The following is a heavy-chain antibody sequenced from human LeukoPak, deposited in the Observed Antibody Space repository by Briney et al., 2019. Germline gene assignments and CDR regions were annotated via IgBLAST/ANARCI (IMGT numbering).Heavy chain of an antibody. CDR1: GYTFTGYY. J-gene: IGHJ4*02. V-gene: IGHV1-2*02. CDR3: ARGGYRSGAACYHLPDF. Sequence: ASVKVSCKASGYTFTGYYMHWVRQAPGQGLEWMGWINPNSGGTNYAQKFQGRLTMTRDTSISTAYMELSSLSPDDTAVYYCARGGYRSGAACYHLPDFWGQGTLVTVSS. CDR2: INPNSGGT. D-gene: IGHD2-15*01.